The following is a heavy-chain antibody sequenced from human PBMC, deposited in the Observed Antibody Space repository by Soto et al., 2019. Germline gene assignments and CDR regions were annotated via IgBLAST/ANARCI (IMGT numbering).Heavy chain of an antibody. CDR1: GGTFSSYA. CDR2: IIPIFGTA. D-gene: IGHD2-2*01. CDR3: AIEGRCSSTSCYDPPGLTSYYYYGTDV. Sequence: QVQLVQSGAEVKKPGSSVKVSCKASGGTFSSYAISWVRQAPGQGLEWMGGIIPIFGTANYAQKFQGRVTITADESTSTAYMELSCLSSEDTAVYYCAIEGRCSSTSCYDPPGLTSYYYYGTDVRGQGTTVTVSS. J-gene: IGHJ6*02. V-gene: IGHV1-69*01.